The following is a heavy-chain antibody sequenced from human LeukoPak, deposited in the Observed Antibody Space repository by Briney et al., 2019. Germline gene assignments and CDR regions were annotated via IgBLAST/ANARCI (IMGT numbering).Heavy chain of an antibody. J-gene: IGHJ4*02. V-gene: IGHV3-21*01. D-gene: IGHD1-26*01. CDR2: TTFSGDST. Sequence: PGGSLSLSCAASGFTFNSYAMNWVRQAPGKGLEWVSSTTFSGDSTYYGDSVKGRFTVSRDNARNSLSLQMNSLRVEDTAVYYCARDRQSGSHLNFFDYWGQGALVTVSS. CDR1: GFTFNSYA. CDR3: ARDRQSGSHLNFFDY.